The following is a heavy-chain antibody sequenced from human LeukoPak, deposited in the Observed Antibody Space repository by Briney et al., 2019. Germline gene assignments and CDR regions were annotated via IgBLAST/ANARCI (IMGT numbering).Heavy chain of an antibody. Sequence: GESLKISCNGSGYSFTSYWIGWVRQMPGKGLEWMGIIYPGDSDTRYSPSFQGQVTISADKSISTAYLQWISLKASDTAMYYCARLNSDRLLWGTFDIWGQGTMVTVSS. CDR3: ARLNSDRLLWGTFDI. D-gene: IGHD2-21*02. CDR1: GYSFTSYW. V-gene: IGHV5-51*01. CDR2: IYPGDSDT. J-gene: IGHJ3*02.